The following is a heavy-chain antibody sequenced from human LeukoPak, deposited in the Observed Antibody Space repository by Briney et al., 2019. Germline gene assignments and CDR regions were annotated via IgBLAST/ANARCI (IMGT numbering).Heavy chain of an antibody. D-gene: IGHD1-1*01. CDR3: ARETGQRTFDY. CDR2: IKQAGSEK. V-gene: IGHV3-7*01. CDR1: GFTFSSYW. J-gene: IGHJ4*02. Sequence: GGSLRLSCAASGFTFSSYWMSWVRQAPGKGLEWVANIKQAGSEKYYVDSVKGRFTISRDNAKNSLYLQMYSLRVEDMAVYYCARETGQRTFDYWGQGTLVTVSS.